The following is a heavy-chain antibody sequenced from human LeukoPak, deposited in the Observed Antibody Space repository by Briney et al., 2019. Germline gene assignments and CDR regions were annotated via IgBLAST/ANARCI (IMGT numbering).Heavy chain of an antibody. CDR1: GGSISSGGYY. V-gene: IGHV4-31*03. Sequence: PSQTLSLTCTVSGGSISSGGYYWSWIRQHPGTGLEWIGYIYYSGSTYYNPSLKSRVTISVDTSKNQFSLKLSSVTAADTAVYYCARVRAGPYYYDSSGEDFDYWGQGTLVTVSS. J-gene: IGHJ4*02. D-gene: IGHD3-22*01. CDR3: ARVRAGPYYYDSSGEDFDY. CDR2: IYYSGST.